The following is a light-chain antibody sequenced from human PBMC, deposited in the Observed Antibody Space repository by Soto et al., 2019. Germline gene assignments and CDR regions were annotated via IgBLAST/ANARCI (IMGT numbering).Light chain of an antibody. J-gene: IGKJ1*01. CDR1: QSHSNR. Sequence: DIQMTQSPSTLSASVGVSVTITCRARQSHSNRLAWYQQKPGKAPKVLIYDASSRESAFTSRVSGSGTATEFILTISSLQPDDFATYHCHHYGGVWTFGQGTKVDIK. CDR3: HHYGGVWT. V-gene: IGKV1-5*01. CDR2: DAS.